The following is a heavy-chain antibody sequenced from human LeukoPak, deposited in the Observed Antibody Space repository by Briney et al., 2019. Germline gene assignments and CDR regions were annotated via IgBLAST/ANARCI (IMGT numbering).Heavy chain of an antibody. J-gene: IGHJ6*02. D-gene: IGHD1-26*01. CDR1: GFTFNNYG. V-gene: IGHV3-7*03. Sequence: GGSLRLSCAASGFTFNNYGMHWVRQAPGKGLEWVANIKQDGSEKYYVDSVKGRFTISRDNAKNSVYLQMNSLRAEDTAVYYCASFSGHYYGMDVWGQGTTVTVSS. CDR2: IKQDGSEK. CDR3: ASFSGHYYGMDV.